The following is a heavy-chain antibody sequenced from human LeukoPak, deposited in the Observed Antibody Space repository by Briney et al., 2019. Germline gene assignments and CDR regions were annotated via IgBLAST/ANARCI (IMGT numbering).Heavy chain of an antibody. CDR2: IYYSGST. CDR3: ASPYGEHDAFDI. D-gene: IGHD1/OR15-1a*01. V-gene: IGHV4-31*03. J-gene: IGHJ3*02. Sequence: PSETLSLTCTVSGGSISSGGYYWSWIRQHPGKGLEWIGYIYYSGSTYYNPSLKSRVTISVDTSKNQFSLKLSSVTAADTAVYYCASPYGEHDAFDIWGQGTMVTVSS. CDR1: GGSISSGGYY.